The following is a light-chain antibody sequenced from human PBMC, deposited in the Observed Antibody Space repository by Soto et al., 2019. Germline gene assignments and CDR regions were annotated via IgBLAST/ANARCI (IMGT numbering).Light chain of an antibody. CDR3: QQYESTPPT. Sequence: DIVMTQSPDSLAVSLGERATINCKSSQSVLYSSNNKNYLAWYQQRPGQPPKLLIYWASTRESGVPDRFSGSGSRTDFTLTITSLLAEDVAVYYCQQYESTPPTFGQGTKLEIK. CDR1: QSVLYSSNNKNY. J-gene: IGKJ2*01. V-gene: IGKV4-1*01. CDR2: WAS.